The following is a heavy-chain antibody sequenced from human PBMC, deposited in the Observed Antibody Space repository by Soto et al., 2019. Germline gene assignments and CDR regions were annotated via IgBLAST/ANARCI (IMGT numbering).Heavy chain of an antibody. CDR1: GYTFNNYG. J-gene: IGHJ6*03. CDR3: AGVRQLVDYLYYYMNV. Sequence: QVQLLQSGAEVKKPGASVKVSCKASGYTFNNYGITWVRQAPGQGLEWRGWISAYNGNTHNTQRLQGRVTMNTDTFTRSSDMELRQLRSDDRAVYSCAGVRQLVDYLYYYMNVWGKGTTVTVSS. V-gene: IGHV1-18*01. CDR2: ISAYNGNT. D-gene: IGHD6-6*01.